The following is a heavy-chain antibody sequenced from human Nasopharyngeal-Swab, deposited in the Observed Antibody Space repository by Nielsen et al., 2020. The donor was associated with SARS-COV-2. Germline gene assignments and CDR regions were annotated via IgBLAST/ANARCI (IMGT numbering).Heavy chain of an antibody. CDR1: GFTFSSYA. CDR2: ISYDGSNK. CDR3: ARDLGGYLDY. D-gene: IGHD2-15*01. V-gene: IGHV3-30-3*01. J-gene: IGHJ4*02. Sequence: GESLKISCAASGFTFSSYAMHWVRQAPGKGLEWVAVISYDGSNKYYADSVKGRFTISRDNSMNTLYLQMNSLRAEDTAVYYCARDLGGYLDYWGQGTLVTVSS.